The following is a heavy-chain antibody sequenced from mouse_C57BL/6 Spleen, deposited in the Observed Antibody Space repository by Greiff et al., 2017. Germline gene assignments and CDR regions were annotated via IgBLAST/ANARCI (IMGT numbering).Heavy chain of an antibody. CDR3: ARSAHAPYYMDY. Sequence: QVQLQQPGAELVKPGASVKMSCKASGYTFTSYWMQWVKQRHGQGLEWIGVINPTDGYTNYNQKFKGKATLTVDPSSSTAYMQLSSLTSEDSAVYYCARSAHAPYYMDYWGQGTSLTVSS. D-gene: IGHD2-10*01. V-gene: IGHV1-50*01. CDR2: INPTDGYT. CDR1: GYTFTSYW. J-gene: IGHJ4*01.